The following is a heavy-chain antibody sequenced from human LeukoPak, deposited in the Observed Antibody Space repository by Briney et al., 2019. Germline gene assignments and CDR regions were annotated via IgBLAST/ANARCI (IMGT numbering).Heavy chain of an antibody. CDR3: ARVLYGDYDY. D-gene: IGHD4-17*01. J-gene: IGHJ4*02. Sequence: SETLTLTCAVYGGSFSGYYWSWIRQPPGKGLEWVGEINHSGSTNYNPSLKSRVTISVNTSKTQFSPKLSSVTAADTAVYYCARVLYGDYDYWGQGTLVTVSS. CDR1: GGSFSGYY. CDR2: INHSGST. V-gene: IGHV4-34*01.